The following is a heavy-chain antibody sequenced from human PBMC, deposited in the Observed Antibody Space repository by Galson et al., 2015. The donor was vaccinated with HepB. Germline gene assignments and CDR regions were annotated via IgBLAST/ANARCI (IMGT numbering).Heavy chain of an antibody. V-gene: IGHV3-11*01. CDR2: ISSSASTI. CDR1: GFTFSDYC. Sequence: SLRLSCAASGFTFSDYCMNWIRRAPGRGLEWVSYISSSASTIYYADSVKGRFTISRDNAKNSLYLQMNSLRAEDTAVYYCARDISSSCYGGVDYWGQGTLVTVSS. D-gene: IGHD6-13*01. J-gene: IGHJ4*02. CDR3: ARDISSSCYGGVDY.